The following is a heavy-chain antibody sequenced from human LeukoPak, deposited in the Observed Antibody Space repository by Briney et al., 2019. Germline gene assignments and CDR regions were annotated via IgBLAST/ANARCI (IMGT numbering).Heavy chain of an antibody. CDR2: MYYGGST. CDR3: ARHRGSSWYESFDY. V-gene: IGHV4-59*08. D-gene: IGHD6-13*01. J-gene: IGHJ4*02. Sequence: SETLSLTCSVSGGSLSNYYWNWIRQPPGKGLEWIGSMYYGGSTNYNPSLNSRVTTSVDTSENQFSLKVSSVTAADTAVYYCARHRGSSWYESFDYWGQGILVTVSS. CDR1: GGSLSNYY.